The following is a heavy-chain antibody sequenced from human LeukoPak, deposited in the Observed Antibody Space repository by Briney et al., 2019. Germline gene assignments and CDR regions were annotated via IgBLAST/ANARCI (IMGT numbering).Heavy chain of an antibody. CDR3: ARDRAVHGSGSYYNVIIHGVFDI. V-gene: IGHV4-39*07. Sequence: SETLSLTCTVSGGSISSYFWSWIRQPPGKGLEWIGSIYYSGSTYYNPSLKSRVTISVDTSKNQFSLKLSSVTAADTAVYYCARDRAVHGSGSYYNVIIHGVFDIWGQGTMVTVSS. D-gene: IGHD3-10*01. J-gene: IGHJ3*02. CDR2: IYYSGST. CDR1: GGSISSYF.